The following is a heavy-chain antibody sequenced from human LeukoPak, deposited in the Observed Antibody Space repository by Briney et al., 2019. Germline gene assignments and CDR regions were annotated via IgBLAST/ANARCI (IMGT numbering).Heavy chain of an antibody. D-gene: IGHD3-3*01. CDR1: GGTFSSYA. CDR3: ARSLEYYDFWSGYYYFDY. Sequence: GSSVKVSCKAFGGTFSSYAISWVRQAPGQGLEWMGGIIPIFGTANYAQKFQGRVTITADESTSTAYMELSSLRSEDTAVYYCARSLEYYDFWSGYYYFDYWGQGTLVTVSS. J-gene: IGHJ4*02. V-gene: IGHV1-69*01. CDR2: IIPIFGTA.